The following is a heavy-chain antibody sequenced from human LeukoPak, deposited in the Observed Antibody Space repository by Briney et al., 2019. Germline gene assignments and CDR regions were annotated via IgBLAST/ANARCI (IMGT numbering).Heavy chain of an antibody. Sequence: GGSLRLACAASGFTFSSFWMHWVRQAPGKGLVWVSRINSDGSSTIYADSVKGRFTISRDNAKNTLYLQMNSLRVEDTAVYYCARVRNDLDYWGQGTLVTVSS. V-gene: IGHV3-74*01. CDR2: INSDGSST. CDR3: ARVRNDLDY. D-gene: IGHD1-1*01. J-gene: IGHJ4*02. CDR1: GFTFSSFW.